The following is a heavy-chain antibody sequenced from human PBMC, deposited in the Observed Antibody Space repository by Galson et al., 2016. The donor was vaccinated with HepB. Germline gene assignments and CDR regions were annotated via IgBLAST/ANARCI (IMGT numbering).Heavy chain of an antibody. Sequence: QSGAEVKKPGESLKISCKGSGYSFTTYWVARVRHMPGKGLEWMGFIHPGDSDARYSPSFEGQVTISADKSLSTVYLQWSSLKASDTAIYYCARHTEKFGLYYYYYMDVWGKGTTVTVSS. V-gene: IGHV5-51*01. CDR3: ARHTEKFGLYYYYYMDV. J-gene: IGHJ6*03. D-gene: IGHD3-10*01. CDR1: GYSFTTYW. CDR2: IHPGDSDA.